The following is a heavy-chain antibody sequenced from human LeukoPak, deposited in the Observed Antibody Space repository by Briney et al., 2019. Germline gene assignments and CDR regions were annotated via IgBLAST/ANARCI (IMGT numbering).Heavy chain of an antibody. J-gene: IGHJ4*02. D-gene: IGHD3-10*01. CDR2: IWYDGSNK. V-gene: IGHV3-33*01. CDR1: GFTFSSYG. CDR3: ASHGSGSYHFDY. Sequence: GGSLRLSCAASGFTFSSYGMHWVRQAPGKGLEWVAVIWYDGSNKYYADSVKGRFTISRDNSKNTLYLQMNSLRAEDTAVYYCASHGSGSYHFDYWGQGTLVTVSS.